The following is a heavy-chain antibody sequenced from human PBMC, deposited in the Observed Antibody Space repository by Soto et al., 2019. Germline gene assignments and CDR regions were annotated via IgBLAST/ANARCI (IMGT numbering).Heavy chain of an antibody. V-gene: IGHV4-61*01. CDR2: VYHTGRT. Sequence: SETLSLICTVSGGSFKSGSYSWSWIRQPPGKGLEWIGYVYHTGRTSYNPSLKSRVSISMDTSKNQFSLNLDSVTAADTAVYFCARDFAYFDSWGQGTLVTVSS. D-gene: IGHD3-3*01. CDR1: GGSFKSGSYS. J-gene: IGHJ4*02. CDR3: ARDFAYFDS.